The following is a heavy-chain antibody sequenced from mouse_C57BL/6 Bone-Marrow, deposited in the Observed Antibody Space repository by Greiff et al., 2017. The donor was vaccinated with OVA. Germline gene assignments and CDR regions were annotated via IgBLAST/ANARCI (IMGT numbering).Heavy chain of an antibody. CDR3: ARNWLLLRYWYFDV. CDR1: GFSLTSYG. J-gene: IGHJ1*03. Sequence: QVQLQQSGPGLVQPSQSLSITCTVSGFSLTSYGVHWVRQSPGKGLEWLGVIWSGGSTDYTAAFISRLSISKDNSKSQVFFKMNSLQADDTAIYYCARNWLLLRYWYFDVWGTGTTVTVSS. D-gene: IGHD1-1*01. V-gene: IGHV2-2*01. CDR2: IWSGGST.